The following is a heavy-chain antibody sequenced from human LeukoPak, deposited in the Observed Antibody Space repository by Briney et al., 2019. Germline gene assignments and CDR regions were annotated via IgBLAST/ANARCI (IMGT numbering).Heavy chain of an antibody. D-gene: IGHD6-13*01. Sequence: PSETLSLTCTVSGGSISNYSWSWIRQPPGKGLEWIGYIYYSGSTNYNPSLKSRVTMSVETSKNQFSLKLTSVTTADTAVYYCARAQGYSSSWLDYWGQGTLVTVSS. J-gene: IGHJ4*02. CDR1: GGSISNYS. CDR3: ARAQGYSSSWLDY. CDR2: IYYSGST. V-gene: IGHV4-59*01.